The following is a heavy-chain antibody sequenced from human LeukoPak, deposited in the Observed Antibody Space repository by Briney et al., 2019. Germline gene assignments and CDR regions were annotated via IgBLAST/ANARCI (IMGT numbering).Heavy chain of an antibody. J-gene: IGHJ4*02. V-gene: IGHV3-30*04. CDR2: ITYDGKVQ. Sequence: PGGSQRLFCAASGFAFRTYSMHWVRQAPGKGLEWLAVITYDGKVQHYADSVKGRFTVSRDNSKKTLYLQMISLRPEDTAFYYCAREERVGAAYYLEAWGRGTLVTVSS. CDR3: AREERVGAAYYLEA. CDR1: GFAFRTYS. D-gene: IGHD2-15*01.